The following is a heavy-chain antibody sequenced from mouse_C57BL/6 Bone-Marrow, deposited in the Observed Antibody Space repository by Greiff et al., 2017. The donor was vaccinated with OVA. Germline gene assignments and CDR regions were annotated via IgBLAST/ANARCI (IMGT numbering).Heavy chain of an antibody. CDR3: AREGVYYDYDGYYFDY. V-gene: IGHV1-76*01. D-gene: IGHD2-4*01. Sequence: VQLQQSGAELVRPGASVKLSCKASGYTFTDYYINWVKQRPGQGLEWIARIYPGSGNTYYHEKFKGKATLTAEKSSSTAYMQLSSLTSEDSAVYFCAREGVYYDYDGYYFDYWGQGTTLTVSS. CDR1: GYTFTDYY. J-gene: IGHJ2*01. CDR2: IYPGSGNT.